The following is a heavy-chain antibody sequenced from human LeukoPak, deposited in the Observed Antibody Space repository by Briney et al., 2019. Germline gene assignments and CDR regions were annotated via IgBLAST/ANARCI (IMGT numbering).Heavy chain of an antibody. D-gene: IGHD3-10*01. V-gene: IGHV3-23*01. CDR1: GFTFSSYG. CDR3: AEVTSPPGVLWFGELLGLHYMDV. CDR2: ISGSGGST. J-gene: IGHJ6*03. Sequence: GGSLRLSCAASGFTFSSYGMSWVRQAPGKGLEWVSAISGSGGSTYYADSVKGRFTISRDNSKNTLYLQMNSLRAEDTAVYYCAEVTSPPGVLWFGELLGLHYMDVWGKGTTVTISS.